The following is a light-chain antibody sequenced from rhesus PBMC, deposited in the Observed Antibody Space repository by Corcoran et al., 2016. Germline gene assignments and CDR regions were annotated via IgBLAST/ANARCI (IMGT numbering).Light chain of an antibody. J-gene: IGLJ6*01. V-gene: IGLV2S9*01. CDR2: DAN. Sequence: QSALTQPPSVSKSLGQSVTISCTGTTRDIGGYNDVSWYQQHPGTAPRLLIYDANKRPSGVSDHFSGSKSGKTASLTISGLQAEDEAGYYCCSYRSGDTFVFGSGTRLTVL. CDR1: TRDIGGYND. CDR3: CSYRSGDTFV.